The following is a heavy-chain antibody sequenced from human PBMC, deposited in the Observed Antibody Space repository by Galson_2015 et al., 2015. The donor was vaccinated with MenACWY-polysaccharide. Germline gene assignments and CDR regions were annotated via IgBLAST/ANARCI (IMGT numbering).Heavy chain of an antibody. Sequence: SVKVSCKASGCSFSSYDINWVRQTTGQGLEWMGWMNPNSGNTGYAQKFQGRVTMTRNTSISIAYMELSSLRSEDTAVYYCARGGKYYYDSSGYLNWFDPWGQGTLVTVSS. CDR2: MNPNSGNT. CDR1: GCSFSSYD. V-gene: IGHV1-8*01. D-gene: IGHD3-22*01. J-gene: IGHJ5*02. CDR3: ARGGKYYYDSSGYLNWFDP.